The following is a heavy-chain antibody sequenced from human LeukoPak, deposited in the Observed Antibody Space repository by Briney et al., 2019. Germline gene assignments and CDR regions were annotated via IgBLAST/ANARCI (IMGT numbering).Heavy chain of an antibody. D-gene: IGHD3-10*01. J-gene: IGHJ3*02. CDR1: GGSFSGYY. CDR2: INHSGST. Sequence: PSETLSLTCAVYGGSFSGYYWSWIRQPPGKGLEWIGEINHSGSTNYNPSLKSRVTISVDTSKNQFSLKLSSVTAADTAVYYCARGTGDYYAHDDAFDIWGQGTMVTVSS. CDR3: ARGTGDYYAHDDAFDI. V-gene: IGHV4-34*01.